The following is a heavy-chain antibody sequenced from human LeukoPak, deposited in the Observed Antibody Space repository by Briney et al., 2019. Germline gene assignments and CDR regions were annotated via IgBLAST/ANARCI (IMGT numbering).Heavy chain of an antibody. V-gene: IGHV4-59*01. Sequence: SETLSLTCTVSGGSISSYYWSWIRQPPGKGLEWIGYIHYSGSTNYNPSLKSRVTISVDTSKNQFSLKLSSVTAADTAVYYCARGTHPVTYYDILTGPGYYMDVWGKGTTVTVSS. J-gene: IGHJ6*03. CDR3: ARGTHPVTYYDILTGPGYYMDV. CDR2: IHYSGST. D-gene: IGHD3-9*01. CDR1: GGSISSYY.